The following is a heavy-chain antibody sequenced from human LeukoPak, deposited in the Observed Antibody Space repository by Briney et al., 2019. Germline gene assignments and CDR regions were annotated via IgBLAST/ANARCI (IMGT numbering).Heavy chain of an antibody. CDR2: IYSGGST. CDR1: GFTVSSNY. D-gene: IGHD3-9*01. Sequence: PGGSLRLSCAASGFTVSSNYMSWVRQAPGKGLEWVSVIYSGGSTYYADSVKGRFTISRDNSKNTLYLQMNSLRAEDTAVYYCASKSNDILTCYDGMDVWGQGTTVTVSS. J-gene: IGHJ6*02. CDR3: ASKSNDILTCYDGMDV. V-gene: IGHV3-66*01.